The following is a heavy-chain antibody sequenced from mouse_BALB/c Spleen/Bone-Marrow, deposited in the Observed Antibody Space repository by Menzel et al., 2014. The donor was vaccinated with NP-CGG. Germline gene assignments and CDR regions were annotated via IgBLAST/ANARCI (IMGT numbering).Heavy chain of an antibody. D-gene: IGHD2-4*01. CDR2: IDTSDSYI. V-gene: IGHV1-69*01. J-gene: IGHJ4*01. Sequence: GAEFVMPGASVKMSCKASGYTFXDKWMHWVKQRPGQGLEWIGAIDTSDSYINYNQKFKGKASLTVDASSSTAYMHLSSLTSDDSAVYYCARGGHDFSLDYWGQGTSVIVSS. CDR3: ARGGHDFSLDY. CDR1: GYTFXDKW.